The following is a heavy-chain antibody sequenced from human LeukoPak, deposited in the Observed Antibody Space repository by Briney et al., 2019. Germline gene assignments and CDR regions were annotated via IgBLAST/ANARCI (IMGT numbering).Heavy chain of an antibody. J-gene: IGHJ4*02. CDR3: AREMYDSSGYYNY. CDR2: INHSGST. V-gene: IGHV4-34*01. Sequence: KPSETLSLTCAVYGGSFSGYYWSWIRQPPGKGLEWIGEINHSGSTNYNPSLKSRVTISVDTSKNQFSLKLSSVTAADTAVYYCAREMYDSSGYYNYWGQGTLVTVSS. CDR1: GGSFSGYY. D-gene: IGHD3-22*01.